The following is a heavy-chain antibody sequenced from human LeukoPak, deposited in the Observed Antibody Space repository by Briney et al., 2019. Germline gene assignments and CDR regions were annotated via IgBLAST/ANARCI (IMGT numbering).Heavy chain of an antibody. CDR3: ARDLGVRLGELSSWGY. CDR2: IGKNSDI. D-gene: IGHD3-16*02. CDR1: GFTFSTYT. V-gene: IGHV3-69-1*01. J-gene: IGHJ4*02. Sequence: GGSLRLSCAASGFTFSTYTMNWVRQAPGKGLEWVSSIGKNSDIYYADPVKGRFTISRDNAKNSLHLEMNSLRAEDTAMYYCARDLGVRLGELSSWGYWGQGTLVTVSS.